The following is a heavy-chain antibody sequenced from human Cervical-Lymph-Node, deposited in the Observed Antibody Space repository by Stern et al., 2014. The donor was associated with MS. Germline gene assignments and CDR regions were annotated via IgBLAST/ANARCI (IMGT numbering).Heavy chain of an antibody. CDR1: GFSLSNSG. CDR3: MGVGDAMHV. CDR2: MSFVGVNK. V-gene: IGHV3-30*03. J-gene: IGHJ6*02. Sequence: MQLVESGGGVVQPGRSLTLSCAASGFSLSNSGMHWVRQAPGKGLEWLPVMSFVGVNKKYGVSVKGRFSISRDMANNTLFLQMNSLRPEDTAVYYCMGVGDAMHVWGQGTTVIVSS.